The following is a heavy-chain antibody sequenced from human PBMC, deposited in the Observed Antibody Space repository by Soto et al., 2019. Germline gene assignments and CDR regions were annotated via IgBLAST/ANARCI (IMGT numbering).Heavy chain of an antibody. CDR3: AKDIHYYDSRAP. CDR1: GFTFSSYA. Sequence: GGSLRLSCAASGFTFSSYAMSWVRQAPGKGLEWVSAISGRGGSTYYADSVKGRFTISRDNSKNTLYLQMNSLRAEDTAVYYCAKDIHYYDSRAPWGQGILVNVFS. V-gene: IGHV3-23*01. D-gene: IGHD3-22*01. J-gene: IGHJ5*02. CDR2: ISGRGGST.